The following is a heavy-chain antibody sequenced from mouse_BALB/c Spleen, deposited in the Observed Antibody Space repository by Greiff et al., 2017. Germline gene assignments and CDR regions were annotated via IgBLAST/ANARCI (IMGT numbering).Heavy chain of an antibody. CDR2: ISYSGST. V-gene: IGHV3-2*02. CDR1: GYSITSDYA. J-gene: IGHJ3*01. CDR3: ASKAGRGDRIAY. Sequence: EVKLVESGPGLVKPSLFLPLTCTVTGYSITSDYAWNWIRQFPGNKLEWMVYISYSGSTSYNLSLKCRISITRDTSKTQFFLRLNSVTTKDTVTYCFASKAGRGDRIAYWGEGALVTVST. D-gene: IGHD3-3*01.